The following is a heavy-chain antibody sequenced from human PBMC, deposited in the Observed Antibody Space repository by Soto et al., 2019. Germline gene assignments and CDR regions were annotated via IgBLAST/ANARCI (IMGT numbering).Heavy chain of an antibody. V-gene: IGHV3-33*06. J-gene: IGHJ1*01. CDR2: IWYDGSNK. CDR1: GFHFSSYG. CDR3: AKISNGYSSSWYPGPEYFQH. Sequence: PGGSLRLSCSASGFHFSSYGMHCVRQAPGKGLEWVAVIWYDGSNKYYADSVKGRFTISRDNSKNTLYLQMNSLRAEDTAVYYCAKISNGYSSSWYPGPEYFQHWGQGTLVTVSS. D-gene: IGHD6-13*01.